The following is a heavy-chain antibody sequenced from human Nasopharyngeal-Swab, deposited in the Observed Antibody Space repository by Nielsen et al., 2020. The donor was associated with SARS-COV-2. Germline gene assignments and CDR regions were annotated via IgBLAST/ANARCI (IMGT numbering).Heavy chain of an antibody. V-gene: IGHV3-7*01. Sequence: GESLKISCAASGFNFSTYWMTWVRQAPGKGLEWVANINKDGSEKYHVGSVKGRFTISRDNAKNSLYLQMNSLRPEDTAVYYCARETPAMFAYWGQGTLVTVSS. CDR1: GFNFSTYW. CDR2: INKDGSEK. J-gene: IGHJ4*02. CDR3: ARETPAMFAY.